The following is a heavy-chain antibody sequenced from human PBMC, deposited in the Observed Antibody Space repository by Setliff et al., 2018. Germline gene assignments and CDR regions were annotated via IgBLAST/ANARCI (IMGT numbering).Heavy chain of an antibody. D-gene: IGHD2-8*02. J-gene: IGHJ4*02. V-gene: IGHV4-34*01. CDR2: INHSGST. CDR3: ARLSPYNTGPPFDY. CDR1: GESFSGHY. Sequence: PSETLSLTCAVYGESFSGHYWSWIRQPPGKGLEWIGEINHSGSTNYNPSLKSRVTISVDTSKNQFSLNLRSVTAADTAVYYCARLSPYNTGPPFDYWGQGTLVTV.